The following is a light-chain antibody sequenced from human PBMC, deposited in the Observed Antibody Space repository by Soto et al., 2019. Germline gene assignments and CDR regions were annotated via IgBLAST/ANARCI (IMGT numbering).Light chain of an antibody. J-gene: IGLJ2*01. CDR2: GNT. Sequence: QSVLTQPPSVSGAPGQRVTISCTGSSSNIGAGYDVHWYQQFPGTAPKLLIYGNTNRPSGVPDRFSGSKSGTSASLAITGLQAEDEADYYCQSYDSSLSDSVFGGGTKLTVL. V-gene: IGLV1-40*01. CDR3: QSYDSSLSDSV. CDR1: SSNIGAGYD.